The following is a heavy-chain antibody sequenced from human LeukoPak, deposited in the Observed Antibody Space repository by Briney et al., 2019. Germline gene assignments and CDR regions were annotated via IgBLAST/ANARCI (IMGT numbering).Heavy chain of an antibody. J-gene: IGHJ5*02. CDR1: GGSFSGYY. V-gene: IGHV4-34*01. Sequence: SETLSLTCAVYGGSFSGYYWGWIRQPPGKGLEWIGEINHSGSTNYNPSLKSRVTISVDTSKNQFSLKLSSVTAADTAVYYCARGRNWSGTMTWGQGTLVTVSS. CDR2: INHSGST. CDR3: ARGRNWSGTMT. D-gene: IGHD1-20*01.